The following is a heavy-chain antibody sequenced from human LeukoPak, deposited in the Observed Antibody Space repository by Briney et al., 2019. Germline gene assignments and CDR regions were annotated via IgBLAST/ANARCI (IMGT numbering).Heavy chain of an antibody. V-gene: IGHV4-61*02. CDR3: ARAYCGGDCLPLGYYYYYMDV. Sequence: SETLSLTCTVSGGSISSSSYYWSWIRQPAGKGLEWIGRIYTSGSTIYNPSLKSRVTMSVDTSKNQFSLKLSSVTAADTAVYYCARAYCGGDCLPLGYYYYYMDVWGKGTTVTVSS. CDR1: GGSISSSSYY. J-gene: IGHJ6*03. CDR2: IYTSGST. D-gene: IGHD2-21*01.